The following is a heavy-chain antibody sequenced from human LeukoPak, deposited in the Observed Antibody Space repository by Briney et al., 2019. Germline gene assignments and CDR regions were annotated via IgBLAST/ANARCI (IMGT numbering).Heavy chain of an antibody. D-gene: IGHD3-22*01. CDR2: ISGSGGST. CDR3: AKAITYYYDSSGLAP. V-gene: IGHV3-23*01. CDR1: GFTFSSYA. J-gene: IGHJ5*02. Sequence: PGGSPRLSCAASGFTFSSYAMSWVRQAPGKGLEWVSAISGSGGSTYYADSVKGRFTISRDNSKNTLYLQMNSLRAEDTAVYYCAKAITYYYDSSGLAPWGQGTLVTVSS.